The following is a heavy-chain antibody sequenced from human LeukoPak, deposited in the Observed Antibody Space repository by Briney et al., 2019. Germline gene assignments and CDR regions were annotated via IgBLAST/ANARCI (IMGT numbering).Heavy chain of an antibody. Sequence: GGSLRLSCAASGFTFSSYEMNWVRQAPGKGLEWVSYISSSGSTIYYADSVKGRFTISRDNSKDTLYLQMNSLRAEDTAVYYCAREGAYYDSSGYYLGFDYWGQGTLVTVSS. V-gene: IGHV3-48*03. J-gene: IGHJ4*02. CDR2: ISSSGSTI. CDR1: GFTFSSYE. CDR3: AREGAYYDSSGYYLGFDY. D-gene: IGHD3-22*01.